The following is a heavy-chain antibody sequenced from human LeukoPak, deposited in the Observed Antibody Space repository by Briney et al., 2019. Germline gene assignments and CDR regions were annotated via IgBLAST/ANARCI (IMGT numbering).Heavy chain of an antibody. Sequence: GGSLRLSCAASGFTFSSYAMSWVRQAPGKGLEWVSSISGSGGSTYYADSVKGRFTISRDNSKNTLYLQMNSLRAEDTAVYYCAKDTAMVIHYYYMDVWGKGTTVTVSS. CDR1: GFTFSSYA. V-gene: IGHV3-23*01. D-gene: IGHD5-18*01. J-gene: IGHJ6*03. CDR3: AKDTAMVIHYYYMDV. CDR2: ISGSGGST.